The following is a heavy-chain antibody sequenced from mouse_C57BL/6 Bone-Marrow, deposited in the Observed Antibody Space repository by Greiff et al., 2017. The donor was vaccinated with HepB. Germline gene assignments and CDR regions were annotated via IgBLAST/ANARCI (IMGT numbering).Heavy chain of an antibody. CDR1: GYAFSSSW. Sequence: QVQLQQSGPELVKPGASVKISCKASGYAFSSSWMNWVKQRPGKGLEWIGRIYPGDGDTNYNGKFKGKATLTADKSSSTAYMQLSSLTSEDSAVYFCARRGPYYYGSSSWFAYWGQGTLVTVSA. CDR3: ARRGPYYYGSSSWFAY. CDR2: IYPGDGDT. V-gene: IGHV1-82*01. J-gene: IGHJ3*01. D-gene: IGHD1-1*01.